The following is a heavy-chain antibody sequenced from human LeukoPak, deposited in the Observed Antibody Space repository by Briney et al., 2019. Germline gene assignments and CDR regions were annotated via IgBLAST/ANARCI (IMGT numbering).Heavy chain of an antibody. CDR2: FDPEDGET. J-gene: IGHJ4*02. CDR3: ATDLTVTKGSDY. CDR1: GYTFTSYY. V-gene: IGHV1-24*01. Sequence: ASVKVSCKASGYTFTSYYMHWVRQAPGKGLEWMGGFDPEDGETIYAQKFQGRVTMTEDTSTDTAYMELSSLRSEDTAVYYCATDLTVTKGSDYWGQGTLVTVSS. D-gene: IGHD4-17*01.